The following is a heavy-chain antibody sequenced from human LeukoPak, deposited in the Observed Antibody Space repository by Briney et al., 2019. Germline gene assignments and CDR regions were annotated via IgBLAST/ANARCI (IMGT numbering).Heavy chain of an antibody. D-gene: IGHD3-9*01. CDR3: ARGPEYYDILTGGYYFDY. CDR2: IIPIFGTA. Sequence: ASVKVSCKASGGTFSSYAISWVRQAPGQGLEWMGGIIPIFGTANYAQKFQGRVTITADESTSTAYMELSSLISEDTAVYYCARGPEYYDILTGGYYFDYWGQGTLVTVSS. V-gene: IGHV1-69*13. CDR1: GGTFSSYA. J-gene: IGHJ4*02.